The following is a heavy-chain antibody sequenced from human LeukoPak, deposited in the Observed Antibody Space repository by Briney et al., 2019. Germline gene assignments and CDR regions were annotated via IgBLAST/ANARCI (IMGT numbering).Heavy chain of an antibody. V-gene: IGHV3-7*01. J-gene: IGHJ4*02. Sequence: GGSLRLSCAVSGFTFSNYRMSWVRQAPGKGLEWVANITEDGSQKYYVDSVKGRFTVSRDNAKSSLYLQMNSLRGEDTAVYYCISDCDRSGGYWGQGTLVAVSS. CDR2: ITEDGSQK. D-gene: IGHD2-21*01. CDR3: ISDCDRSGGY. CDR1: GFTFSNYR.